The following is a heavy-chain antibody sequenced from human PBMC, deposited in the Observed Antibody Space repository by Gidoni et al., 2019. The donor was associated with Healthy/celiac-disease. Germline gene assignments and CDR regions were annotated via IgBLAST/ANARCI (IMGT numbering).Heavy chain of an antibody. V-gene: IGHV3-11*05. CDR1: GFTFSDYY. Sequence: QVQLVESGGGLAKPGGSLRLSCATSGFTFSDYYMSWLRQAPGKGLEWVSYISSSSSYTNYADSVKGRFTISRDNAKNSLYLQMNSLRAEDTAVYYCARWSGHWYFDLWGRGTLVTVSS. CDR2: ISSSSSYT. D-gene: IGHD1-26*01. CDR3: ARWSGHWYFDL. J-gene: IGHJ2*01.